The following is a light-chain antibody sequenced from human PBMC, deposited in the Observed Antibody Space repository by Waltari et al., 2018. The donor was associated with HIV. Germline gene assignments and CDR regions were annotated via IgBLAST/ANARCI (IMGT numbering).Light chain of an antibody. CDR3: GTWDSRLSAYV. CDR2: DNN. V-gene: IGLV1-51*01. J-gene: IGLJ1*01. Sequence: QSVLTQPPSVSAAPGQKVTISCSGSSSNIGNNYVSWYQQLPGTAPKLLIYDNNKRPSGISDRCSGSKSGTSATLCITGLQTGDAADYYCGTWDSRLSAYVFGTGTKVTVL. CDR1: SSNIGNNY.